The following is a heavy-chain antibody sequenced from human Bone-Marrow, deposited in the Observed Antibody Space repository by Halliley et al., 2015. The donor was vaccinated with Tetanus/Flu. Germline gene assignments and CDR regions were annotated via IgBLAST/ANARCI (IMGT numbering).Heavy chain of an antibody. CDR2: ISSSGSYI. D-gene: IGHD2-21*01. J-gene: IGHJ6*02. V-gene: IGHV3-21*01. CDR3: ARVKTPEGAYFSYYGMDV. Sequence: SLRLSCAGSGFTFGDFGLTWVRQAPGKGLEWVSSISSSGSYIYYADSVNGRFTISRDNAKNSLYLQMNSLRADDTAVYYCARVKTPEGAYFSYYGMDVWGQGTTVTVSS. CDR1: GFTFGDFG.